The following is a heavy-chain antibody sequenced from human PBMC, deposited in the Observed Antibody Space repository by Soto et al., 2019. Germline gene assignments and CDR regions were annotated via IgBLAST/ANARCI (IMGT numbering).Heavy chain of an antibody. CDR1: GFTISSYA. Sequence: GGSLRLSWAASGFTISSYAMSWVLQAPGKGLEWVSAISGSGGSTYYADSVKGRFTISRDNSKNSVYLQMNSLKTEDTAVYYCVRATYFSDSSGYTRCFDYWGQGTLVTVSS. V-gene: IGHV3-23*01. D-gene: IGHD3-22*01. CDR2: ISGSGGST. J-gene: IGHJ4*02. CDR3: VRATYFSDSSGYTRCFDY.